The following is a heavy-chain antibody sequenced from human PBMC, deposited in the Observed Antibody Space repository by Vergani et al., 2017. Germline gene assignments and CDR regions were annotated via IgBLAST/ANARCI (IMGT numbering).Heavy chain of an antibody. CDR2: ISYDGSNK. Sequence: QVQLVESGGGVVQPGRSLRLSCAASGFTFSSYGMHWVRQAPGKGLEWVAVISYDGSNKYYADSVKGRFTISRDNSKNTLYLQMTSLRAEDTAVYYCAKDQQWLVNYYGMDVWGQGTTVTVSS. D-gene: IGHD6-19*01. J-gene: IGHJ6*02. CDR1: GFTFSSYG. CDR3: AKDQQWLVNYYGMDV. V-gene: IGHV3-30*18.